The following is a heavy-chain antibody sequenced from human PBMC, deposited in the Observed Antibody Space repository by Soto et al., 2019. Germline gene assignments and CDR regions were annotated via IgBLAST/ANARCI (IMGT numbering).Heavy chain of an antibody. V-gene: IGHV4-39*01. Sequence: QLQLQESGPGLVKPSETLSLTCTVSCGSISSSSYYWGWIRQPPGKGLEWIGSTYYSGSTYYNPSLKSRVTIAVDTSKNQFSLKLTSVTAADTAVYYCASLPACGSGKSWGQGTVVTVSS. CDR3: ASLPACGSGKS. CDR1: CGSISSSSYY. CDR2: TYYSGST. D-gene: IGHD3-10*01. J-gene: IGHJ4*02.